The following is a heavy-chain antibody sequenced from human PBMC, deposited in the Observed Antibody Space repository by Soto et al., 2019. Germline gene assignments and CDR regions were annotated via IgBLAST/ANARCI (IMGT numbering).Heavy chain of an antibody. J-gene: IGHJ4*02. V-gene: IGHV3-23*01. CDR1: GFTFSDYY. D-gene: IGHD2-15*01. CDR2: ISGRGDNT. Sequence: PGGSLRLSCAASGFTFSDYYMSWIRQAPGKGLEWVSGISGRGDNTYYADSVKGRFTVSRDNSKNTLYLQMDSLRAEDTAVYYCAKTPLRVGPIDYWGQGTLVTVSS. CDR3: AKTPLRVGPIDY.